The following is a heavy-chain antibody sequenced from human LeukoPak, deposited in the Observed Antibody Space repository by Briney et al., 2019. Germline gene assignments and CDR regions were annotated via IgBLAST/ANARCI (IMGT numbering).Heavy chain of an antibody. CDR3: ARGQGDSAMIVAYYFDY. CDR1: GGSISSSSYY. D-gene: IGHD3-22*01. J-gene: IGHJ4*02. Sequence: SETLSLTCTVSGGSISSSSYYWSWIRQPPGKGLEWIGEINHSGSTNYNPSLKSRVTISVDTSKNQFSLKLSSVTAADTAVYYCARGQGDSAMIVAYYFDYWGQETLVTVSS. CDR2: INHSGST. V-gene: IGHV4-39*07.